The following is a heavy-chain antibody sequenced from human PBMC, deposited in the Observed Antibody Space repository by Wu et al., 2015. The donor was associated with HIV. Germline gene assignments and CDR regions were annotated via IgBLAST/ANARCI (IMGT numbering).Heavy chain of an antibody. J-gene: IGHJ6*02. CDR2: INPNSGGT. Sequence: QVQLVQSGAEVKKPGASVKVSCKASGYTFTGYYMHWVRQAPGQGLEWMGWINPNSGGTNYAQKFQGRVTMTRDTSISTAYMELSRLRSDDTAVYYCARDLDTAMVRQYYYGMDVWGQGTTVTVSS. CDR3: ARDLDTAMVRQYYYGMDV. D-gene: IGHD5-18*01. V-gene: IGHV1-2*02. CDR1: GYTFTGYY.